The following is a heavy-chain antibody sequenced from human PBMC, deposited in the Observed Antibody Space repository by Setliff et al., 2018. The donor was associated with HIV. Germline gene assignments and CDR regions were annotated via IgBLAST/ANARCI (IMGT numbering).Heavy chain of an antibody. J-gene: IGHJ3*02. Sequence: GGSLRLSCAASGFTFRDYYMIWIRQAPGKGLEWVSYISSAATIISYADSVKGRFTISRDDATNSLYLQMNRLRAEDTAVYYCARDLVRVSAGKYCSDSRCDDAFDIWGQGTMVTVS. CDR2: ISSAATII. CDR1: GFTFRDYY. V-gene: IGHV3-11*01. CDR3: ARDLVRVSAGKYCSDSRCDDAFDI. D-gene: IGHD2-15*01.